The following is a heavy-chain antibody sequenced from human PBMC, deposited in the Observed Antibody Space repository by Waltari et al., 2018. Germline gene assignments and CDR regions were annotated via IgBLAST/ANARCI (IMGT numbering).Heavy chain of an antibody. Sequence: QVQLQQWGAGLLKPSETLSLTCAVYGGSFSGYYWLWIRQPPGQGLEWIVEIKHSGSTKYNPSLKSRVTISVDTSKNQFSLKLSSVTAADTAVYYCARGHGYYDVWSGYYRGSSYFDYWGQGTLVTVSS. D-gene: IGHD3-3*01. CDR1: GGSFSGYY. CDR2: IKHSGST. J-gene: IGHJ4*02. CDR3: ARGHGYYDVWSGYYRGSSYFDY. V-gene: IGHV4-34*01.